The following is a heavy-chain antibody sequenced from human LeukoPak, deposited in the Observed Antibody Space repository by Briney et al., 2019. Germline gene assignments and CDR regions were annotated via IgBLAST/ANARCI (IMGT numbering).Heavy chain of an antibody. CDR1: RFAFSSYA. J-gene: IGHJ4*02. Sequence: GGSLRLSCAASRFAFSSYAMTWVRQAPGKGLEWVSTIRGSSGNTYYADSVKGRFTISRDNAKNSLYLQMNSLRAEDTAVYYCARLMATTGSYWGQGTLVTVSS. V-gene: IGHV3-21*01. CDR3: ARLMATTGSY. D-gene: IGHD1-1*01. CDR2: IRGSSGNT.